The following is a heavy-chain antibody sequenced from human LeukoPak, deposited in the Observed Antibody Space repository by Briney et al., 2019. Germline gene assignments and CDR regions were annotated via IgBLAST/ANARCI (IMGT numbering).Heavy chain of an antibody. V-gene: IGHV4-61*09. J-gene: IGHJ3*02. Sequence: SQTLSLTCTVSGGSISNGIYYWSWIRQPAGKGLEWIGHIYTSGSTNYNPSLKSRVTISVDTSKNQFSLRLSSVNAADTAVYYCARVYGSGYDFRGAFDIWGQGTMVAVSS. D-gene: IGHD5-12*01. CDR1: GGSISNGIYY. CDR2: IYTSGST. CDR3: ARVYGSGYDFRGAFDI.